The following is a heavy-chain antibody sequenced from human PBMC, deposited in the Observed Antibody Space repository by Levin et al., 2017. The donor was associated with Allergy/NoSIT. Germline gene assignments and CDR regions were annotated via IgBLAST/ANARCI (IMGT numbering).Heavy chain of an antibody. CDR2: ISYDGSNK. CDR3: ASYPYDYIWGSYRPTSPFDY. D-gene: IGHD3-16*02. V-gene: IGHV3-30-3*01. J-gene: IGHJ4*02. Sequence: GGSLRLSCAASGFTFSSYAIHWVRQAPGKGLEWVAVISYDGSNKYYADSVKGRFTISRDNSKNTLYLQMNSLRAEDTAVYYCASYPYDYIWGSYRPTSPFDYWGQGTLVTVSS. CDR1: GFTFSSYA.